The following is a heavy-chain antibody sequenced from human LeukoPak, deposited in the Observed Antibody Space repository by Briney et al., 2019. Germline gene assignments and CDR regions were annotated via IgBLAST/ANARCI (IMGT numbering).Heavy chain of an antibody. J-gene: IGHJ4*02. CDR1: GGSISSSSYY. D-gene: IGHD6-13*01. V-gene: IGHV4-39*01. CDR2: IYYSGST. CDR3: ARHKQQLVPRPFDY. Sequence: SETLSLTCTVSGGSISSSSYYWGWIRQPPGKGLEWIGSIYYSGSTYYNPSLKSRVTISVDTSKNQFSLKLSSVTAADTAVYYCARHKQQLVPRPFDYWGQGTLVTVSS.